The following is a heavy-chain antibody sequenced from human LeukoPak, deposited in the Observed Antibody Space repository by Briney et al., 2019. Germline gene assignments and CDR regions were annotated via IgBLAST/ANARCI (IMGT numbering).Heavy chain of an antibody. D-gene: IGHD6-19*01. CDR1: GFTFSSYW. CDR2: IKQDGSEK. CDR3: ARGYSSGWYYFDY. J-gene: IGHJ4*02. Sequence: GGSLRLSCAASGFTFSSYWMSWVRQAPGKGLEWVANIKQDGSEKYYVDSVKGRFTISRDNAKNSLYLQMNSLRAEDTAVYYCARGYSSGWYYFDYWGQGTLVTVSS. V-gene: IGHV3-7*01.